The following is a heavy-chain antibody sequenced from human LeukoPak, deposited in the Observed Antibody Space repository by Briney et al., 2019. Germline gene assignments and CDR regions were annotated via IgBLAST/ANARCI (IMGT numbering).Heavy chain of an antibody. CDR2: VYGDGR. D-gene: IGHD4-17*01. Sequence: PSETLSLTCTVSGGSISSYYWSWIRQPAGKGLEWIGRVYGDGRNYNPSLESRVTMSVDMPKNYFSLKLNSVTAADTAVYYCARGIYGDYGLGYWGQGILVTVSS. CDR3: ARGIYGDYGLGY. J-gene: IGHJ4*02. V-gene: IGHV4-4*07. CDR1: GGSISSYY.